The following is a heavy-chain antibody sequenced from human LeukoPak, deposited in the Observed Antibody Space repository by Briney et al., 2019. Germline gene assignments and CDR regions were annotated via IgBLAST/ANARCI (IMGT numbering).Heavy chain of an antibody. D-gene: IGHD3/OR15-3a*01. Sequence: GGSLRLSCAASGFTFSIYWMHWVRQAPGQGLGWVSNMDSHGSITNYADSVKGRFTISRDNAKNTLYLQMNNLGVEDTGIYYCAKENESPDLWGQGTLVTVSS. J-gene: IGHJ4*02. CDR2: MDSHGSIT. CDR1: GFTFSIYW. V-gene: IGHV3-74*01. CDR3: AKENESPDL.